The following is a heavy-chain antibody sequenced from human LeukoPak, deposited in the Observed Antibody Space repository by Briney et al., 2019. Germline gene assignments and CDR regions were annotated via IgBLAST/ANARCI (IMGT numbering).Heavy chain of an antibody. Sequence: PGGSLRLSCVASGLTYSSYAMSWVRQAPGKGLEWVSSISGVSVNTYYTDSVKGRFTISRDNSKNTLYLQMNSLRAEDTAVYYCAKDPYYGSGSYYFFDYWGQGTLVTVSS. CDR1: GLTYSSYA. CDR2: ISGVSVNT. D-gene: IGHD3-10*01. V-gene: IGHV3-23*01. J-gene: IGHJ4*02. CDR3: AKDPYYGSGSYYFFDY.